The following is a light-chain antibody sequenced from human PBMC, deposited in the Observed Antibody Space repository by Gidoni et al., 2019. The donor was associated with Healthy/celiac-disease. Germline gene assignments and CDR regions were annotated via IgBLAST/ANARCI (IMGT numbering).Light chain of an antibody. J-gene: IGKJ3*01. CDR2: DAS. V-gene: IGKV3-11*01. CDR3: QQRSNWPIFT. CDR1: QSVSSY. Sequence: EIVLTQSPATLSLSPGDRATLSCRASQSVSSYLAWYQQKPGQAPRLLIYDASNRATGIPARFSGSGSGTDFTLTISSLEPEDFAVYYCQQRSNWPIFTFGPXTKVDIK.